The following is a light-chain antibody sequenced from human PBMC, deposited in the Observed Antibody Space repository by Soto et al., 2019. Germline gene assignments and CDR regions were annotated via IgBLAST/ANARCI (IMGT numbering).Light chain of an antibody. J-gene: IGKJ4*01. CDR1: QGIGSH. Sequence: IQLTQSPSFLSASVGDTVTITCRASQGIGSHLAWYQQKPGTVPNLLIYVASALQSGVPSRFSGSGSGTEFTLTINSLQPEDLATYYCQQFGSYPLTFGGGTDVEIK. V-gene: IGKV1-9*01. CDR2: VAS. CDR3: QQFGSYPLT.